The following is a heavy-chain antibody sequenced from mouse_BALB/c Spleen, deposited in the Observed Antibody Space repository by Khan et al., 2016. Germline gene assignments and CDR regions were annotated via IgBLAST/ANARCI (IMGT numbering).Heavy chain of an antibody. CDR1: GYTFSSYW. J-gene: IGHJ3*01. CDR2: ILPGSGST. Sequence: QVQLQQSGAELMKPGASVKISCKATGYTFSSYWLEWVKERPGHGLEWIGEILPGSGSTNYHEKFKGKATFTAEKSSNTAYMQLSSLTSEDSAVYYCARGVYWCQGTLVTVSA. CDR3: ARGVY. V-gene: IGHV1-9*01.